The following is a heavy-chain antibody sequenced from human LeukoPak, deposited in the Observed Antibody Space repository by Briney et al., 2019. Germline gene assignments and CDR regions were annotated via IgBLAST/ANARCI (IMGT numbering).Heavy chain of an antibody. CDR1: GGSLSSYY. CDR2: IYYSGST. V-gene: IGHV4-59*08. Sequence: SQTLSLTCAVSGGSLSSYYWRWIRHPPGKGLGWNGYIYYSGSTNYNPSLKRRVTISVDTSKKQISLKLSSVSAADTAVYYCARCVIYYDSSGYAFGIWGQGTRVPVSS. CDR3: ARCVIYYDSSGYAFGI. D-gene: IGHD3-22*01. J-gene: IGHJ3*02.